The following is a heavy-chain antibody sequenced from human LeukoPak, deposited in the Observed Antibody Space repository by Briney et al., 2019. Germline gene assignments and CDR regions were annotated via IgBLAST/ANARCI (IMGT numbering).Heavy chain of an antibody. CDR1: GASTSDYY. D-gene: IGHD1-14*01. Sequence: SETLSLTCNVSGASTSDYYWSWVRQSPEKGLEWIASLLFRGTAHYNPSLRSRVAISDDTSNNQFFLRLTSVTTTDTAVYYCARTGRRGYFDFWGRGTLVTVSS. V-gene: IGHV4-4*09. CDR2: LLFRGTA. J-gene: IGHJ2*01. CDR3: ARTGRRGYFDF.